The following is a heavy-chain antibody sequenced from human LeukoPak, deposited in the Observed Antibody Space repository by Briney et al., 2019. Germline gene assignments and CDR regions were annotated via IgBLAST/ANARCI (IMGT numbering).Heavy chain of an antibody. CDR1: GYSISSGYY. CDR3: ARDDLVVPAANPDDY. CDR2: IYHSGST. D-gene: IGHD2-2*01. V-gene: IGHV4-38-2*02. J-gene: IGHJ4*02. Sequence: SETLSLTCTVSGYSISSGYYWGWIRQPPGKGLEWIGSIYHSGSTYYNPSLKSRVTISVDTSKNQFSLKLSSVTAADTAVYYCARDDLVVPAANPDDYWGQGTQVTVSS.